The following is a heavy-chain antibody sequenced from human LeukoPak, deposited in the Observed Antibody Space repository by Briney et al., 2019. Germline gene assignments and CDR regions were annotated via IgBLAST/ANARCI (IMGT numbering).Heavy chain of an antibody. CDR3: AREDGSGSYSGVDY. CDR1: GGSISSYY. J-gene: IGHJ4*02. Sequence: SETLSLTCTVSGGSISSYYWSWIRQPAGKGLEWIGRIYTSGSTNYNPSLKSRVTMSVDASKNQFSLKLSSVTAADTAVYYCAREDGSGSYSGVDYWGQGTLVTVSS. CDR2: IYTSGST. V-gene: IGHV4-4*07. D-gene: IGHD3-10*01.